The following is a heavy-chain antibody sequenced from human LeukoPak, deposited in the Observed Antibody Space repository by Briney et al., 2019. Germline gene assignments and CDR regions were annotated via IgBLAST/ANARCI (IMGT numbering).Heavy chain of an antibody. CDR3: AKVHPGWDSSGYWGFPQVPPFDY. CDR1: GYSISSGYY. Sequence: SETLSLTCTVSGYSISSGYYWGWIRQPPGKGLEWIGSIYHSGSTYYNPSLKSRVTISVDTSKNQFSLKLSSVTAADTAVYYCAKVHPGWDSSGYWGFPQVPPFDYWGQGTLVTVSS. CDR2: IYHSGST. V-gene: IGHV4-38-2*02. D-gene: IGHD3-22*01. J-gene: IGHJ4*02.